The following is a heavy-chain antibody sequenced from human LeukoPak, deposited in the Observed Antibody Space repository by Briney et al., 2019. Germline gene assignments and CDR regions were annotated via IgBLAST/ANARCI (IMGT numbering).Heavy chain of an antibody. D-gene: IGHD3-22*01. CDR3: ASVSSDSSGEAFDI. CDR2: IYSGGST. CDR1: GFIVSSNY. Sequence: PGGSLRLSCAASGFIVSSNYMRWARQAPGKGLEWVSVIYSGGSTYYADSVKGRFTISRDNSKNKLYLQMNSLRAEDTAVYYCASVSSDSSGEAFDIWGRGTMVTVSS. V-gene: IGHV3-53*01. J-gene: IGHJ3*02.